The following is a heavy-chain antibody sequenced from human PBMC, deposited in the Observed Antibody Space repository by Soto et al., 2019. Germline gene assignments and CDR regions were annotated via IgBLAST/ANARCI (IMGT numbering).Heavy chain of an antibody. D-gene: IGHD4-4*01. V-gene: IGHV1-46*01. CDR2: ITPSDGST. CDR1: GYTFTIYY. J-gene: IGHJ6*02. Sequence: GASVKVSCKSSGYTFTIYYIHWVRQAPGQGIEWMGIITPSDGSTTNPQKFQGIVTMTRDTSTSTVYMELSRLRSEDTAVYYCARGATVTTSYYYYGMDVWGQGTTVTVSS. CDR3: ARGATVTTSYYYYGMDV.